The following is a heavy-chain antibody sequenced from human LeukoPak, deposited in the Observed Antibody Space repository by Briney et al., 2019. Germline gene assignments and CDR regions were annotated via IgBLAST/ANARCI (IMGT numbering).Heavy chain of an antibody. Sequence: GGSLRLSCAASGFTFSSYGMHWVRQAPGKGLEWVAFIRYDGSNKYYADSVKGRFTISRDNSKNTLYLQMNSLRAEDTAVYYCAKEDGSGSYFLFDYWGQGTLVTVSS. D-gene: IGHD3-10*01. CDR1: GFTFSSYG. V-gene: IGHV3-30*02. CDR2: IRYDGSNK. CDR3: AKEDGSGSYFLFDY. J-gene: IGHJ4*02.